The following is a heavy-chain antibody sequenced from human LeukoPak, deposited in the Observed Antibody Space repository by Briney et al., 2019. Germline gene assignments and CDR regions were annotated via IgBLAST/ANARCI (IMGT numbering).Heavy chain of an antibody. CDR1: GFTLSNYW. D-gene: IGHD3-10*01. Sequence: GGSLRLSCAASGFTLSNYWMSWVRQAPGKGLEWVANIKQDGSKLSYVDSVKGRFTVSRDNAKNSLYLQMNSLSAEDTAVYYCARDTLGSGSFFFDYWGQGTLVTVSS. CDR3: ARDTLGSGSFFFDY. CDR2: IKQDGSKL. V-gene: IGHV3-7*01. J-gene: IGHJ4*02.